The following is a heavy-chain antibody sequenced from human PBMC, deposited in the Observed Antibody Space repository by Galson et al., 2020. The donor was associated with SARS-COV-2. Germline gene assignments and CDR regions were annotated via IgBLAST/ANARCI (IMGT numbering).Heavy chain of an antibody. J-gene: IGHJ5*02. CDR1: GGSISSSSYY. CDR2: IYYSGST. D-gene: IGHD3-22*01. Sequence: SQTLSLTCTVSGGSISSSSYYWGWIRQPPGKGLEWIGSIYYSGSTYYNPSLKSRVTISVDTSKNQFSLKLSSVTAADTAVYYCARQPPLDPYYYDSSGQRGGHWFDPWGQGTLVTVSS. CDR3: ARQPPLDPYYYDSSGQRGGHWFDP. V-gene: IGHV4-39*01.